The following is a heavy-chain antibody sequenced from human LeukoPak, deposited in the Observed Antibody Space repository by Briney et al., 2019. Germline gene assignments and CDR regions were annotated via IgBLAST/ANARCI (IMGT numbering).Heavy chain of an antibody. D-gene: IGHD6-13*01. CDR3: KSSPTSRIDS. V-gene: IGHV3-64D*09. Sequence: GGSLRLSCAASGFTFSSYTMNWVRQAPGKGLEYVSAIGSTGGDTYYADSVKGRFAISRDNSKNTVYLQMSSLRPEDTAIYYCKSSPTSRIDSWGQGTLVTVSS. CDR2: IGSTGGDT. CDR1: GFTFSSYT. J-gene: IGHJ4*02.